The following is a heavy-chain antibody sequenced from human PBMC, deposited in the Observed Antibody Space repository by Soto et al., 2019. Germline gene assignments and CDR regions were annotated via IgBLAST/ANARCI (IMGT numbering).Heavy chain of an antibody. D-gene: IGHD3-22*01. CDR1: GFTFSSSS. CDR2: ISSSSSYI. Sequence: PGGSLRLSCAASGFTFSSSSMNWVRQAPGKGLEWVSSISSSSSYIYYADSVKGRFTISRDNAKNSLYLQMNSLRAEDTAMYYCARDDYPYYDDSSGYHFDYWGQGTLVTVSS. V-gene: IGHV3-21*04. CDR3: ARDDYPYYDDSSGYHFDY. J-gene: IGHJ4*02.